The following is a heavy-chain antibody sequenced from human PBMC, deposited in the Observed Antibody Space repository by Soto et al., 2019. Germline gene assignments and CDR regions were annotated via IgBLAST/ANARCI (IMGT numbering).Heavy chain of an antibody. D-gene: IGHD2-15*01. CDR1: GGTFSTYT. CDR3: AGGMFFGGSCYLDV. Sequence: QVQLVQSGAEVKKPGSSVKVSCKASGGTFSTYTLYWARQAPVQGLEWMGGISPGIDIRDYAQKFQGRVTITVDESASAVCMQLSTLIAEVSALYFCAGGMFFGGSCYLDVWGQGTLVTVS. J-gene: IGHJ4*02. CDR2: ISPGIDIR. V-gene: IGHV1-69*12.